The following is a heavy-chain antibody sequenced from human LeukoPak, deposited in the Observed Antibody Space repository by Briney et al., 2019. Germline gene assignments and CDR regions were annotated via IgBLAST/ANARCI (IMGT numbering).Heavy chain of an antibody. D-gene: IGHD1-26*01. CDR2: ITSGSSYI. CDR3: ARDPYSGSYGNYYYYFMDV. V-gene: IGHV3-21*01. Sequence: GGSLRLSCAASGFTFSSYEMNWVRQAPGKGLEWVSSITSGSSYIYYADSVKGRFAISRDNAKNSLYLQMNSLRAEDTAVYYCARDPYSGSYGNYYYYFMDVWGKGTTVTISS. J-gene: IGHJ6*03. CDR1: GFTFSSYE.